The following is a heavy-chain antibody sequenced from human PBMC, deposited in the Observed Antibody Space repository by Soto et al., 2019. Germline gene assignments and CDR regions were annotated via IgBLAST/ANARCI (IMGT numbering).Heavy chain of an antibody. CDR2: IYYTGST. CDR3: ARGFYAFWSGYYTPKYFDY. Sequence: SETLSLTCTVSGGSITSDYWSWIRQPPGKGLEWIGYIYYTGSTNYNPSLESRVTMSVDTSNNQFSLKLSSVTAADTAVYYCARGFYAFWSGYYTPKYFDYWGQGTLVTVSS. D-gene: IGHD3-3*01. V-gene: IGHV4-59*01. CDR1: GGSITSDY. J-gene: IGHJ4*02.